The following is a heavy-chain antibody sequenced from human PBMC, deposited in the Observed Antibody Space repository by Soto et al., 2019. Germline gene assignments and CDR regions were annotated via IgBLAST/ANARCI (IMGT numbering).Heavy chain of an antibody. CDR1: GFTFSSYS. Sequence: PGGSLGLSCAASGFTFSSYSMNWARQAPGKGLEWVSSISSSSSYIYYADSVKGRFTISRDNAKNSLYLQMNSLRAEDTAVYYCARAGIVVVTAIHYYYYGMDVWGQGTTVTVSS. V-gene: IGHV3-21*01. CDR3: ARAGIVVVTAIHYYYYGMDV. J-gene: IGHJ6*02. D-gene: IGHD2-21*02. CDR2: ISSSSSYI.